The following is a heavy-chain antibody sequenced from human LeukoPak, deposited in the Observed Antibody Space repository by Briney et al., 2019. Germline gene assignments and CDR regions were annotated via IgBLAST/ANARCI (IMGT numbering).Heavy chain of an antibody. Sequence: ASVKVSCKASGYTSTGYYMHWVRQAPGQGLEWRGWINPNSGGTKYAQKFQGRVTMTRDTSSSTVYMELSRLTSDDTAVFYCARRYYDALTGYYPFDHWGQGTLVTVSS. J-gene: IGHJ4*02. V-gene: IGHV1-2*02. CDR3: ARRYYDALTGYYPFDH. D-gene: IGHD3-9*01. CDR2: INPNSGGT. CDR1: GYTSTGYY.